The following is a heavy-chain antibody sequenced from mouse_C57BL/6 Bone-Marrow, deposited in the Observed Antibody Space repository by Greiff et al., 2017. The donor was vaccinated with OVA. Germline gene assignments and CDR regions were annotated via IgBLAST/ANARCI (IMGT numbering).Heavy chain of an antibody. CDR3: ARGDSAWFAY. V-gene: IGHV1-64*01. J-gene: IGHJ3*01. CDR1: GYTFTSYW. CDR2: IHPNSGST. Sequence: QVQPKQPGAELVKPGASVKLSCKASGYTFTSYWMPWVKQRPGQGLEWIGMIHPNSGSTNYNEKFKSKATLTVDKSSSTAYMQLSSLTSEDSAVYYCARGDSAWFAYWGQGTLVTVTA.